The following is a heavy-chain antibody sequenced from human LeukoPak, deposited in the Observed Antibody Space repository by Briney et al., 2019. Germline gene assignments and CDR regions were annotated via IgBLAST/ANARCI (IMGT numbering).Heavy chain of an antibody. J-gene: IGHJ5*02. D-gene: IGHD6-6*01. V-gene: IGHV3-30*02. CDR1: GFTFSSYG. Sequence: QSGGSLRLSCAASGFTFSSYGMHWVRQAPGKGLEWVPFIRYDGSNKYYADSVKGRFTISRDNSKNTLYLQMNSLRAEDTAVYYCANLSGARYSSSAWGQGTLVTVSS. CDR2: IRYDGSNK. CDR3: ANLSGARYSSSA.